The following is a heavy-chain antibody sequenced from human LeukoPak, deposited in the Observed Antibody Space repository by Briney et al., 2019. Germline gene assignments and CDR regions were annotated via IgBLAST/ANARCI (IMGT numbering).Heavy chain of an antibody. Sequence: SETLSLTCAVYGGSLSGYYWSWIRQPPGKGLEWIGEINHSGSTNYNPSLKSRVTISVDTSKNQFSLKLSSVTAADTAVYYCARAQDGSYYFDYWGQGTLVTVSS. V-gene: IGHV4-34*01. D-gene: IGHD1-26*01. CDR1: GGSLSGYY. CDR3: ARAQDGSYYFDY. CDR2: INHSGST. J-gene: IGHJ4*02.